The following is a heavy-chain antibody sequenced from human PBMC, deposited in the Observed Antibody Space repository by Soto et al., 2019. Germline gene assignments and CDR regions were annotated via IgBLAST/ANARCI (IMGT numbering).Heavy chain of an antibody. V-gene: IGHV4-34*01. CDR3: ARLPFSSYYGMDV. CDR2: INHSGST. Sequence: SETLSLTCAVYGGSFSGYYWSWIRQPPGKGLEWIGEINHSGSTNCNPSLKSRVTISVDTSKNQFSLKLSSVTAADTAVYYCARLPFSSYYGMDVWGQGTTVTVSS. CDR1: GGSFSGYY. J-gene: IGHJ6*02. D-gene: IGHD2-2*01.